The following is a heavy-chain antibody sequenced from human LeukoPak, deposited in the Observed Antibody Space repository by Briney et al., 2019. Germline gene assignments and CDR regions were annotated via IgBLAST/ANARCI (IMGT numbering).Heavy chain of an antibody. Sequence: PGGSLRLSCAASGFTFRSYAMSWVRRSPGKGLEWVSAISGSGGSTYYADSVKGRFTISRYNSKNTLYLQMNSLRAEDTAVYYCAKMSREMVVTAIPGFDFDYWGQGTLVTVSS. D-gene: IGHD2-21*02. V-gene: IGHV3-23*01. CDR2: ISGSGGST. CDR1: GFTFRSYA. J-gene: IGHJ4*02. CDR3: AKMSREMVVTAIPGFDFDY.